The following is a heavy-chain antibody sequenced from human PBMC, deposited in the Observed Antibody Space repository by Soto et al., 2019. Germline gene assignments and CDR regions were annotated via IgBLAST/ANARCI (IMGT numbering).Heavy chain of an antibody. CDR1: GYTFTSYA. V-gene: IGHV1-3*01. CDR2: INAGNGNT. J-gene: IGHJ6*02. D-gene: IGHD3-3*01. CDR3: ARSPVLRFLEWLFYGMDV. Sequence: GASVKVSCKASGYTFTSYAMHWVRQAPGQRLEWKGWINAGNGNTKYSQKFQGRVTITRDTSASTAYMELSSLRSEDTAVYYCARSPVLRFLEWLFYGMDVWGQGTTVTVSS.